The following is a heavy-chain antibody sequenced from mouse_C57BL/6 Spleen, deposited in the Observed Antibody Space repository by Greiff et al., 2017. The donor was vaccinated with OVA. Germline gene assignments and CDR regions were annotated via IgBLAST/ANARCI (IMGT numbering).Heavy chain of an antibody. Sequence: EVMLVESGPGMVKPSQSLSLTCTVTGYSITSGYDWHWIRHFPGNKLEWMGYISYSGSTNYNPSLKSRISITHDTSKNHFFLKLNSVTTEDTATYYCARGAARKAMDYWGQGTSVTVSS. V-gene: IGHV3-1*01. CDR3: ARGAARKAMDY. CDR2: ISYSGST. J-gene: IGHJ4*01. D-gene: IGHD3-1*01. CDR1: GYSITSGYD.